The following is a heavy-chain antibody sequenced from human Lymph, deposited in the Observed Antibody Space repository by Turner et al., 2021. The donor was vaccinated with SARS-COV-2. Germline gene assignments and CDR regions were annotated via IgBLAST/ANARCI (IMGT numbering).Heavy chain of an antibody. CDR1: GGSISSSSHY. V-gene: IGHV4-39*01. Sequence: QLQLQESGPGLVKPSATLSLTCTVSGGSISSSSHYWAWIRQPPGRGLEWIGHIYYSGSNYYNPSLKSRVTISVDTSKNQFSLKLSSVTAADTAVYYCARLVRRAEYYFDYWGQGTLVTVSS. J-gene: IGHJ4*02. D-gene: IGHD3-10*01. CDR3: ARLVRRAEYYFDY. CDR2: IYYSGSN.